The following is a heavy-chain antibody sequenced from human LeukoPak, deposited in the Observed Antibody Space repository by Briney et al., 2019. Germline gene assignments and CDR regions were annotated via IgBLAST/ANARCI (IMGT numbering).Heavy chain of an antibody. V-gene: IGHV3-48*04. CDR3: ARDISGYDFY. Sequence: GGSLRLSCAASGFTFSSYSMNWVRQAPGKGLERVSYISSSSSTIYYADSVKGRFTISRDNAKNSLYLQMNSLRAEDTAVYYCARDISGYDFYWGQGTLVTVSS. D-gene: IGHD3-3*01. CDR2: ISSSSSTI. CDR1: GFTFSSYS. J-gene: IGHJ4*02.